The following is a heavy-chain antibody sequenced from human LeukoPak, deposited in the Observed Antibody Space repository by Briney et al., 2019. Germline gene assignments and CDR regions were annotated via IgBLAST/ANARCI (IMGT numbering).Heavy chain of an antibody. J-gene: IGHJ4*02. V-gene: IGHV3-21*01. CDR3: ARDPNYYGSGSPPDY. CDR2: ISSSSSYI. D-gene: IGHD3-10*01. CDR1: GFTFSSYS. Sequence: KPGGSLRLSCAASGFTFSSYSMNWVRQAPGKGLEWVSSISSSSSYIYYADSVKGRFTISRDNAKNSLYLQMSSLRAEDTAVYYCARDPNYYGSGSPPDYWGQGTLVTVSS.